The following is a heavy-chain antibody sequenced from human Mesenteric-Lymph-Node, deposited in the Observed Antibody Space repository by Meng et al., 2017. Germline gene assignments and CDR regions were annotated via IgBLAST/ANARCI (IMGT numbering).Heavy chain of an antibody. CDR1: GGSVSSGGYS. V-gene: IGHV4-31*03. CDR2: IYYSGST. Sequence: QVRLQESGPGLGNPSPTLSLTCTVSGGSVSSGGYSWTWIRQHPGKGLEWFGHIYYSGSTFYNPSLKRRVIISIDTSKNQFSLNLRSVTAADTAVYYCARVSSGWDYFDYWGQGTLVTVSS. CDR3: ARVSSGWDYFDY. J-gene: IGHJ4*02. D-gene: IGHD6-19*01.